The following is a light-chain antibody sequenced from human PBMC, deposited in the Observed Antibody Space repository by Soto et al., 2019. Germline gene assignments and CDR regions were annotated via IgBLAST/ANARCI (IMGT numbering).Light chain of an antibody. V-gene: IGKV3-20*01. J-gene: IGKJ1*01. CDR1: QSVSNNY. CDR2: DAS. CDR3: QQCATSPLT. Sequence: EIVLTQSPGTLSLSPGERATLSCRARQSVSNNYVAWYQQKPGQAPRLVIYDASRRATGIPDRFSGSGSGTDFTLTISRLELEDFAVYYCQQCATSPLTFGQGTRVDIK.